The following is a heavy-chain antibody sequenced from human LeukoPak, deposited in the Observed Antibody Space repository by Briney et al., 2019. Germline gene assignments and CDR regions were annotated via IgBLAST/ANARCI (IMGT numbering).Heavy chain of an antibody. J-gene: IGHJ4*02. V-gene: IGHV3-23*01. D-gene: IGHD3-3*01. CDR3: AKDALTYYDFWSGYSNRPSGYDY. CDR2: ISGSGGST. Sequence: PGGSLRLSCAASGFTFSSYAMSWVRQAPGKGLEWVSAISGSGGSTYYADSVKGRFTISRDNSKNTLYLQMNSLRAEDTAVYYCAKDALTYYDFWSGYSNRPSGYDYWGQGTLVTVSS. CDR1: GFTFSSYA.